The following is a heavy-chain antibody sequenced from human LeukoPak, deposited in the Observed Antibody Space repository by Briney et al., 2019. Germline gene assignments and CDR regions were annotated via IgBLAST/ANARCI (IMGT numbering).Heavy chain of an antibody. CDR3: ARRSLWLRPSYYFDY. D-gene: IGHD5-12*01. Sequence: SETLSLTCTVSGGSISSSSYYWGRIPPPPGQELVGFGSIYYRRSTYYNPSLKSRVTISVDTSKNQFSLKLSSVTAADTAVYYCARRSLWLRPSYYFDYWGQGTLVTVSS. CDR2: IYYRRST. V-gene: IGHV4-39*01. J-gene: IGHJ4*02. CDR1: GGSISSSSYY.